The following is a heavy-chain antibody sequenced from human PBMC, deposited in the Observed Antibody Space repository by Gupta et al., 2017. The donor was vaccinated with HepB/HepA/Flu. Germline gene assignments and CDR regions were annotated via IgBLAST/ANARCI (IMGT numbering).Heavy chain of an antibody. J-gene: IGHJ4*02. CDR3: ARSLVHYGSFDY. D-gene: IGHD3-10*01. Sequence: QVQLVQSGAEVKKPGASVKVSCKASGYTFTGYYMHWVRQAPGQGLEWMGWINPNSGGTNDAQKFQGRVTMTRDTSISTAYMELSRLRSDDTAVYYCARSLVHYGSFDYWGQGTLVTVSS. V-gene: IGHV1-2*02. CDR2: INPNSGGT. CDR1: GYTFTGYY.